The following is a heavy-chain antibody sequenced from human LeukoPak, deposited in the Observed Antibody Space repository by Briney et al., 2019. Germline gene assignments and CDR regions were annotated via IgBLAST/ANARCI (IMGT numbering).Heavy chain of an antibody. CDR1: GFDFSDFW. J-gene: IGHJ3*01. D-gene: IGHD6-19*01. CDR2: IKQGGSER. CDR3: ARGRGFSSGWPVDTFDF. V-gene: IGHV3-7*01. Sequence: GGSLILSCAASGFDFSDFWMSWVRQAPGKGLEWVANIKQGGSERYYLDSVKGRFTFSRDNARNSLYLQMNSLRAEDTAVYYCARGRGFSSGWPVDTFDFWGQGAMVTVSA.